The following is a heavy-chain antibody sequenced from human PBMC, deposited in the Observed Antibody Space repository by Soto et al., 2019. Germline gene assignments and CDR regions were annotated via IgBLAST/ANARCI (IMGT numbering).Heavy chain of an antibody. D-gene: IGHD6-25*01. J-gene: IGHJ4*02. CDR1: GFSLSTSGVG. CDR3: AHRRKAAAGAEKYFDT. Sequence: QITLKESGPTLVKPTQTLTLTCTFSGFSLSTSGVGVAWIRQPPGKALEWLALIYWDDDKRYSPSLESRLTITKDTSKNQVLLTMTNMDPVDTATYYCAHRRKAAAGAEKYFDTWGQGALVTVSA. V-gene: IGHV2-5*02. CDR2: IYWDDDK.